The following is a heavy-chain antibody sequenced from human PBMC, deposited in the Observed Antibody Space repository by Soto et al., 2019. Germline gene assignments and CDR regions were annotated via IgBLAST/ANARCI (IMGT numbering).Heavy chain of an antibody. Sequence: GESLKISCKGSGYSFTSYWISLVRQMPGKGLEWMGRIDPSDSYTNYSPSFQGHVTISADKSISTAYLQWSSLKALDTAMYYCARDGLSSSSSFDYWGQGTLVTV. CDR1: GYSFTSYW. D-gene: IGHD6-6*01. CDR3: ARDGLSSSSSFDY. J-gene: IGHJ4*02. CDR2: IDPSDSYT. V-gene: IGHV5-10-1*01.